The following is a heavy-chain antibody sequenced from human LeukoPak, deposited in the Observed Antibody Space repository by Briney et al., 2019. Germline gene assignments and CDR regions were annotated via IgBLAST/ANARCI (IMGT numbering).Heavy chain of an antibody. CDR3: TPRYSGSFALNY. CDR1: GFTFSSYA. V-gene: IGHV3-15*01. CDR2: IKSKTDGGTT. J-gene: IGHJ4*02. D-gene: IGHD1-26*01. Sequence: GGSLRLSCAASGFTFSSYAMSWVRQAPGKGLEWVGRIKSKTDGGTTDYAAPVKGRFTISRDDSKNTLYLQMNSLKTEDTAVYYCTPRYSGSFALNYWGQGTLVTVSS.